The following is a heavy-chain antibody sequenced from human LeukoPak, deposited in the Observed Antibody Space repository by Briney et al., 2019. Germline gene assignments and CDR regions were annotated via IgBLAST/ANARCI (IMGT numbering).Heavy chain of an antibody. Sequence: SETLSLTCTVTGGSISGYHWNWIRQSPGKGLEWISNIFYTGNADYNPSLKSRVTISLDTSKNKFSLNLTSVNVADTAVYYCARAGGYSGYASNWGQGTLVTVSS. CDR1: GGSISGYH. D-gene: IGHD5-12*01. CDR2: IFYTGNA. J-gene: IGHJ4*02. V-gene: IGHV4-59*01. CDR3: ARAGGYSGYASN.